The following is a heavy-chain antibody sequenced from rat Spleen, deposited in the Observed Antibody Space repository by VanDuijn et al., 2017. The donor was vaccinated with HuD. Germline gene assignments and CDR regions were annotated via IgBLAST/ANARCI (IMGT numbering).Heavy chain of an antibody. CDR1: GFTFSNYG. J-gene: IGHJ1*01. CDR2: IRTGGGDT. CDR3: ARLNTTDYYYWYFDF. Sequence: EVELVESGGGLVQPGRSMKLSCAASGFTFSNYGMAWVRQAPTKGLEWVASIRTGGGDTYYRDSVRGRFTISRDNAKSTLYLQMDSLGSEDTATYYCARLNTTDYYYWYFDFWGPGTMVTVSS. D-gene: IGHD1-6*01. V-gene: IGHV5-25*01.